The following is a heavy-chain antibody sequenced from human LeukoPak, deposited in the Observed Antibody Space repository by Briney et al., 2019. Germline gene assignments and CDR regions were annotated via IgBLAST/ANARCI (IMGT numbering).Heavy chain of an antibody. CDR2: IYHSGST. Sequence: KASETLSLTCAVYGGSFSGYYWSWIRQPPGKGLEWIGSIYHSGSTYYNPSLKSRVTISVDTSKNQFSLKLSSVTAADTAVYYCARDLGIAARPDYWGQGTLVTVSS. CDR1: GGSFSGYY. V-gene: IGHV4-34*01. D-gene: IGHD6-6*01. J-gene: IGHJ4*02. CDR3: ARDLGIAARPDY.